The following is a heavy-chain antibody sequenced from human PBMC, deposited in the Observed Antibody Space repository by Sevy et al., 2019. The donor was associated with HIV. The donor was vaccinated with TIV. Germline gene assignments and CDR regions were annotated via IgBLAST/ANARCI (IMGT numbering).Heavy chain of an antibody. D-gene: IGHD3-16*01. CDR1: GYSFTHYY. V-gene: IGHV1-2*02. J-gene: IGHJ6*03. CDR2: INPHSGDT. Sequence: APVKVSCKASGYSFTHYYMHWVRQAPGQGLEWMGWINPHSGDTNYAQKFQGRVTMTRDTSTSTAYMELSRLRSDDTAVYYCARNAYVPGAGPYYYYMDVWGKGTTVTVSS. CDR3: ARNAYVPGAGPYYYYMDV.